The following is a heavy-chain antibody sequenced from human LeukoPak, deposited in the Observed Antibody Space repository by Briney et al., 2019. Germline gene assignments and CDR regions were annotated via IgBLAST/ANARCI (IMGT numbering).Heavy chain of an antibody. V-gene: IGHV3-33*05. D-gene: IGHD2/OR15-2a*01. CDR3: ARAPPDYFHHVPHAYDN. CDR1: GFSFSRYV. J-gene: IGHJ4*02. CDR2: ILYDGSNK. Sequence: GGSLRVSCAESGFSFSRYVVHGVRQAPGKGLEWVAVILYDGSNKYYADSVKGRFTISRDNAKNSLYLQMNSLRAEDTAVYFCARAPPDYFHHVPHAYDNWGQGTLVTVSS.